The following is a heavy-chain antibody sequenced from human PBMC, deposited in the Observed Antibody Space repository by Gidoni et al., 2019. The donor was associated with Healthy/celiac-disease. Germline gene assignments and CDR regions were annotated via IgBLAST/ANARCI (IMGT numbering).Heavy chain of an antibody. J-gene: IGHJ4*02. Sequence: EVQLLESGGGLVQPGGSLRLSCAASGFTFSSYAMSWVRQAPGKGLEWVSAISGSGGSTYYADSVKGRFTISRDNSKNTLYLQMNSLRAEDTAVYYCAKSPRSYQWPSETFYYFDYWGQGTLVTVSS. CDR1: GFTFSSYA. D-gene: IGHD6-19*01. V-gene: IGHV3-23*01. CDR3: AKSPRSYQWPSETFYYFDY. CDR2: ISGSGGST.